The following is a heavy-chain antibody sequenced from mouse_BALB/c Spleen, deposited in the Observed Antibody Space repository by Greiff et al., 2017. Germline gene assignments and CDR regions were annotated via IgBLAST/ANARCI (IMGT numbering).Heavy chain of an antibody. V-gene: IGHV2-6-5*01. CDR3: AKLTGNIRYYAMDY. CDR2: IWGGGST. D-gene: IGHD4-1*01. Sequence: VQRVESGPGLVAPSQSLSITCTVSGFSLTDYGVSWIRQPPGKGLEWLGVIWGGGSTYYNSALKSRLSISKDNSKSQVFLKMNSLQTDDTAMYYCAKLTGNIRYYAMDYWGQGTSVTVSS. CDR1: GFSLTDYG. J-gene: IGHJ4*01.